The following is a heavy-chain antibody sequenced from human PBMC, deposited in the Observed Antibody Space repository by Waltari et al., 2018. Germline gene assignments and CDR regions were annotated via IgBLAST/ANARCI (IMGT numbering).Heavy chain of an antibody. J-gene: IGHJ4*02. CDR2: ISGSGGST. V-gene: IGHV3-23*01. CDR3: ASRGDVRGFFEN. Sequence: EVQLLESGGGLVQPGGSLRLSCAASGFSFSTYAMSWVRQAPGKELEWVSTISGSGGSTHYADSGRGRFTISRVNSKNTVYLQMYSLRAEDTALYYCASRGDVRGFFENWGQGTLVTVSS. D-gene: IGHD2-8*01. CDR1: GFSFSTYA.